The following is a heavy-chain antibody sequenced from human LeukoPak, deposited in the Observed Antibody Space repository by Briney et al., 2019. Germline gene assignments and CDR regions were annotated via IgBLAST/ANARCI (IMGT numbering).Heavy chain of an antibody. V-gene: IGHV3-7*01. J-gene: IGHJ4*02. CDR1: GFIFSNYW. D-gene: IGHD5-12*01. Sequence: GGSLRLSRAASGFIFSNYWMTWVRQAPGKGLEWVAHIRQDGSERHYVDSVKDRFTISRDNAKNSLDLQMDSLRAEDTAVYYCARDWGSTGYDLYDSWGQGTLVTVSS. CDR3: ARDWGSTGYDLYDS. CDR2: IRQDGSER.